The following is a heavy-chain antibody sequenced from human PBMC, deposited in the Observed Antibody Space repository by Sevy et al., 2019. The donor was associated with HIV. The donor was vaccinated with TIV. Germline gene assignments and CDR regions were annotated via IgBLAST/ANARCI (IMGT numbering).Heavy chain of an antibody. J-gene: IGHJ3*02. Sequence: SETQSLTCTVSGGSISSYYWSWIRQPPGKGLEWIGHIYYSGSTNYNPSLKSRVTISVDTSKNQFSLKLSSVTAADTAVYYCARQGGYQLPAAFDIWGQGTMVTVSS. CDR1: GGSISSYY. CDR2: IYYSGST. D-gene: IGHD5-18*01. V-gene: IGHV4-59*08. CDR3: ARQGGYQLPAAFDI.